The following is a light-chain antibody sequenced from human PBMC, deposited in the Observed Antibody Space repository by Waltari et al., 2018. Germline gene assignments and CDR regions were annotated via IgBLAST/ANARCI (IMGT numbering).Light chain of an antibody. V-gene: IGKV3-20*01. J-gene: IGKJ1*01. CDR2: HAS. Sequence: EVVLTQSPGTLSLSPGEGATLSCRASQGISHYLAWYQQNPGQAPRFLIYHASSRATGIPDRFSGSGSGTDFSLTISRLEPEDFAVYYCQHYVNLPATFGQGTKVEIK. CDR1: QGISHY. CDR3: QHYVNLPAT.